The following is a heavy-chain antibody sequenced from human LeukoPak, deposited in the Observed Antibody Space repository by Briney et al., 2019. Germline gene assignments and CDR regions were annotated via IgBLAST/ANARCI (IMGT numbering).Heavy chain of an antibody. CDR3: ARIAAAGPLDP. D-gene: IGHD6-13*01. Sequence: SETLSLTCTVSGGSISSYYWSWIRQPPGKGLEWIGYIYYSGSTNYNPSLKSRVTISVDTSKNQFSLKLSSVTAADTAVYYCARIAAAGPLDPWGQGTLVTVSS. CDR2: IYYSGST. CDR1: GGSISSYY. J-gene: IGHJ5*02. V-gene: IGHV4-59*01.